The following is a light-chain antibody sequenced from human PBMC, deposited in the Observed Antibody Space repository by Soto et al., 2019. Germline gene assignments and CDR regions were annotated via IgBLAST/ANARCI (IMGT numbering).Light chain of an antibody. Sequence: QSVLTQPPSASGTPGQRATISCSGSNSNIGSNTVDWYRQFPGTAPKLLIHCTSQRHSGVPDRFSGFKSGTSVSLAISGLLSEDEADFSCVAWDGSLNGVVFGGGTQLTVL. CDR2: CTS. J-gene: IGLJ3*02. CDR3: VAWDGSLNGVV. CDR1: NSNIGSNT. V-gene: IGLV1-44*01.